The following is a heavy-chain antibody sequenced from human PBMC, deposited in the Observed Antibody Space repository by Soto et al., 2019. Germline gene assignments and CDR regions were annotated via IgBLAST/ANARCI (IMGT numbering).Heavy chain of an antibody. V-gene: IGHV4-59*01. Sequence: QVQLQESGPGLVKPSETLSLTCTVSGYSISNYYWSWIRQPPGKGLEWIGYIYYSGNTDYNPSLKCRVSISVDTSKNQFSLKLTSVTTADTAVYYCTNLGALDDASDIWGQGTMVTVSS. CDR2: IYYSGNT. CDR1: GYSISNYY. J-gene: IGHJ3*02. D-gene: IGHD3-16*01. CDR3: TNLGALDDASDI.